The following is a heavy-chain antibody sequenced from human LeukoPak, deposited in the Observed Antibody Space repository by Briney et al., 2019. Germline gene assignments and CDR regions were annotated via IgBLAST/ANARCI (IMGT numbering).Heavy chain of an antibody. Sequence: SETLSLTCAVYGGSFSGYYWSWIRQPPGKGLEWIGEINHSGSTNYNPSLKSRVTISVDTSKNQFSLKLSSVTAADTAVYYCARAPPKYTTWIQPAFDYWGQGTLVTVSS. D-gene: IGHD5-18*01. CDR3: ARAPPKYTTWIQPAFDY. J-gene: IGHJ4*02. CDR1: GGSFSGYY. V-gene: IGHV4-34*01. CDR2: INHSGST.